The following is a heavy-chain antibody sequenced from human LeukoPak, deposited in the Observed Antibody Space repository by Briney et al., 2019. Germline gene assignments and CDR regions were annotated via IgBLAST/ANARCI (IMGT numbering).Heavy chain of an antibody. J-gene: IGHJ6*02. V-gene: IGHV1-8*01. CDR2: MNPNSGDT. CDR3: ARGGYSSGWVDYYYGMDV. CDR1: GYTFTSYD. Sequence: ASVKVSCKASGYTFTSYDINWVRQATGQGLEWMGWMNPNSGDTGYAQKFQGRVTMTRNTSISTAYMELSSLRSEDTAVYYCARGGYSSGWVDYYYGMDVWGQGTTVTVSS. D-gene: IGHD6-19*01.